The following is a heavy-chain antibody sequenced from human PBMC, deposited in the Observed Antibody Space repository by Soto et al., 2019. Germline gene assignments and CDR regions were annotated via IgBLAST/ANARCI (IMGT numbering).Heavy chain of an antibody. Sequence: GGSLRLSCAASGFXFSSYWMSWVRQAPGKGLEWVANIKQDGSEKYYVDSVKGRFTISRDNAKNSLYLQMNSLRAEDTAVYYCARFYYDSSGYLPSPYYYYYGMDVWGQGTTVTVS. J-gene: IGHJ6*02. CDR1: GFXFSSYW. CDR2: IKQDGSEK. V-gene: IGHV3-7*04. D-gene: IGHD3-22*01. CDR3: ARFYYDSSGYLPSPYYYYYGMDV.